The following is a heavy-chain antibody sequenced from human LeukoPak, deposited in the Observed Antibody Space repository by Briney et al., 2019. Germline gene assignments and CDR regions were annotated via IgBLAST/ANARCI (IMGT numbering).Heavy chain of an antibody. D-gene: IGHD7-27*01. V-gene: IGHV1-18*01. CDR2: TSTYDGKT. CDR1: GYAFTSHG. CDR3: ARVTGAWGYFYMDV. Sequence: ASVKVSCKPFGYAFTSHGFTWVRQAPGQGLEWMGLTSTYDGKTDYAQNFQGRVTMTIDASTSTAYMGVRSVRSDDTAVYYGARVTGAWGYFYMDVWAKGSTVTVSS. J-gene: IGHJ6*03.